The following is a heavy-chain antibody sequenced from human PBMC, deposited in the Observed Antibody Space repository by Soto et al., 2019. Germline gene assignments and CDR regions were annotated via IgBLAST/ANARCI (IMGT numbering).Heavy chain of an antibody. CDR1: GFTFSTYA. Sequence: VQLLESGEPGGSLRLSCVASGFTFSTYAMTWVRQAPGRGLEWVSSITGSGVGTSYADSVRGRFTISRDNSKNTLYLQMNSLRAEDTAVYYCSRDPNGDYIGAFDFWGQGTMVTVSS. CDR3: SRDPNGDYIGAFDF. CDR2: ITGSGVGT. J-gene: IGHJ3*01. D-gene: IGHD4-17*01. V-gene: IGHV3-23*01.